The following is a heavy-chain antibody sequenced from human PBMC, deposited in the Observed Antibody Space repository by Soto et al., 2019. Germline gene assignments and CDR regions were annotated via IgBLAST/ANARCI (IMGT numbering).Heavy chain of an antibody. Sequence: EVQLLESGGGLVQPGGSLRLSCAASGFTFSSYAMSWVRQAPGKGLEWVSAISGSGGSTYYADSVKGRFTISRDNSKNTRYLQWSSLRAEDTAFYYCAYSSTPFDYWGQGTLVTGSS. CDR3: AYSSTPFDY. V-gene: IGHV3-23*01. J-gene: IGHJ4*02. CDR2: ISGSGGST. D-gene: IGHD6-13*01. CDR1: GFTFSSYA.